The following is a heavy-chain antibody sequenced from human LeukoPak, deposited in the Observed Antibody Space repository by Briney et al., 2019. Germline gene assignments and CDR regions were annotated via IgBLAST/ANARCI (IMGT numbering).Heavy chain of an antibody. J-gene: IGHJ4*02. Sequence: SETLSLTCTVSGGSISSGSSYWSWIRQPAGKGLEWIGRIYSRVITNYNTSLKSRVTISVDTSKNQFSLKLSSVPAADTAVYYCARGFPSYYYDSSGFGYYFAYWGQGTLVTVSS. D-gene: IGHD3-22*01. CDR3: ARGFPSYYYDSSGFGYYFAY. V-gene: IGHV4-61*02. CDR1: GGSISSGSSY. CDR2: IYSRVIT.